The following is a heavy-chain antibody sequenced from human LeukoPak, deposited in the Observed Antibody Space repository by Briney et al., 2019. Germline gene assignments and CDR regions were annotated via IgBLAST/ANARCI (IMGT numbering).Heavy chain of an antibody. CDR3: ARENYYGSGSQFGGIDY. D-gene: IGHD3-10*01. CDR2: IYTSGST. V-gene: IGHV4-61*02. J-gene: IGHJ4*02. Sequence: PSETLSLTCTVSGGSISSGSYYWSWIRQPAGKGLEWIGRIYTSGSTNYNPSLKSRVTISVDTSKNQFSLKLSSVTAADTAVYYCARENYYGSGSQFGGIDYWGQGTLVTVSS. CDR1: GGSISSGSYY.